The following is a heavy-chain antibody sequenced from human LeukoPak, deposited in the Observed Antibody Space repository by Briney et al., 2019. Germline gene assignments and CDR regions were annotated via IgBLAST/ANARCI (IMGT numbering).Heavy chain of an antibody. CDR1: GYTFTSYD. CDR3: ARAAYSSSQYFQH. D-gene: IGHD6-13*01. CDR2: MNPNSGNT. Sequence: ASVKVSCKASGYTFTSYDINWVRQATGQGLEWMGWMNPNSGNTGYAQKFQGRVTITTDESTSTAYMELSSLRSEDTAVYYCARAAYSSSQYFQHWGQGTLVTVSS. V-gene: IGHV1-8*01. J-gene: IGHJ1*01.